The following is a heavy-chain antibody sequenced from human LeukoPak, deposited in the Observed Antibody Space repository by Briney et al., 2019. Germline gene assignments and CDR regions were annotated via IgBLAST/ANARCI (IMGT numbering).Heavy chain of an antibody. CDR3: ARGGYSSSWYHSGGEY. J-gene: IGHJ4*02. CDR1: VGSISSSSYY. D-gene: IGHD6-13*01. CDR2: IYYSGST. V-gene: IGHV4-39*07. Sequence: SETLSLTCTVSVGSISSSSYYWGWIRQPPGKGLEWNGSIYYSGSTYYNPSRKSRVTISVDPSKNQFSLKLSSVTAADTAVYYCARGGYSSSWYHSGGEYWGQGTLVTVSS.